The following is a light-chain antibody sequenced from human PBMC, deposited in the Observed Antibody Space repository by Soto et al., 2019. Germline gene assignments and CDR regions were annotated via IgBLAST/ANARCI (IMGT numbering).Light chain of an antibody. CDR1: QGISSY. CDR2: AAS. J-gene: IGKJ4*01. V-gene: IGKV1-9*01. Sequence: IQLTQSPSFLSASVGDRVTITCRASQGISSYLVWYQQKPGKVPKLVIYAASTLQSGVPSRFSGSGSATEFTLRISSLQPEDFATYYCQQLNSYPLTFGGGTKVEIK. CDR3: QQLNSYPLT.